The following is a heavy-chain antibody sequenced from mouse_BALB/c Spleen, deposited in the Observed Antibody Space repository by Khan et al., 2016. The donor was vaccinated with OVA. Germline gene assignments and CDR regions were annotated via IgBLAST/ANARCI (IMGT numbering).Heavy chain of an antibody. J-gene: IGHJ3*01. CDR2: IDPENGNT. D-gene: IGHD2-3*01. V-gene: IGHV14-1*02. CDR1: GFNIKDYY. CDR3: ARAGYSPWVAD. Sequence: VQLKESGAELVRPGALVKLSCKASGFNIKDYYIHWVKQRPEQGLEWIGWIDPENGNTIYDPKFQGKANITADTSSNTAYLPFRSLTSEDTAVDSWARAGYSPWVADWGQGTLVTVSA.